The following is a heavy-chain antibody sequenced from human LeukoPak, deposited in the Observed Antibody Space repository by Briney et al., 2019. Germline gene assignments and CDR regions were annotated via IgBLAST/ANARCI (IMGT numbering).Heavy chain of an antibody. V-gene: IGHV1-2*02. CDR3: ARGPTPRSTDWYSSGSTTPYDY. J-gene: IGHJ4*02. Sequence: GASVKVSCTASGYTFTGYYMHWVRQAPGQGLEWMGWINPNSGGTIYAQKFQGRVTLTRDTSISTAYMEFSRLKSDDTAIYYCARGPTPRSTDWYSSGSTTPYDYCGQGSLVTVSS. D-gene: IGHD6-19*01. CDR1: GYTFTGYY. CDR2: INPNSGGT.